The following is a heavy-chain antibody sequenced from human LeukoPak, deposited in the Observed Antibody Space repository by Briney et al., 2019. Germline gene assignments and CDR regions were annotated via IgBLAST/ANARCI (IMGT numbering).Heavy chain of an antibody. Sequence: PGRSLRLSCAASGFTFSSYGMHWVRQAPGKGLEWVAVIWYDGSNKYYADSVKGRFTISRDNSKNTLYLQMNSLRAEDTAVYYCARTPSRVLGDWGPGENFDYWGQGTLVTVSS. CDR1: GFTFSSYG. D-gene: IGHD2-21*02. V-gene: IGHV3-33*01. CDR2: IWYDGSNK. J-gene: IGHJ4*02. CDR3: ARTPSRVLGDWGPGENFDY.